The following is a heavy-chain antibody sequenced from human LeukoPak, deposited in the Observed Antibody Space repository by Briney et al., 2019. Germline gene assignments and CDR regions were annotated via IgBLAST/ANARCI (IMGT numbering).Heavy chain of an antibody. J-gene: IGHJ4*02. V-gene: IGHV3-23*01. CDR3: AKGLIYYYDSSGYPFDY. CDR2: ISGSGGST. Sequence: PGGTLRLSCAASGFTFSSYGMSWVRQAPGKGLEWVSAISGSGGSTYYADSVKGRFTISRDNSKNTLYLQMNSLRAEDTAVYYCAKGLIYYYDSSGYPFDYWGQGTLVTVSS. CDR1: GFTFSSYG. D-gene: IGHD3-22*01.